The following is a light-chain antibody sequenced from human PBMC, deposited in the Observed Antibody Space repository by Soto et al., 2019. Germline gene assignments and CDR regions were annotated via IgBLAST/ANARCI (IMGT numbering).Light chain of an antibody. CDR3: QQYDDWQT. J-gene: IGKJ1*01. CDR2: ASS. CDR1: QSVSRN. V-gene: IGKV3-15*01. Sequence: EIVLPKSPDPLSVSPGERSTLSFKASQSVSRNLAWYQQKPGQAPRLLIYASSTRATGIPDRFSGSASGTEFTLTISSLQSEDFAVYYCQQYDDWQTFGQGTKVDIK.